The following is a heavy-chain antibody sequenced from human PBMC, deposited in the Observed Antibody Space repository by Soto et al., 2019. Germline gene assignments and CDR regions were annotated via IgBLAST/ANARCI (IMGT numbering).Heavy chain of an antibody. CDR2: INSGNGNT. J-gene: IGHJ5*02. V-gene: IGHV1-3*04. D-gene: IGHD2-2*01. CDR3: VRGDIVVIPAFFDP. CDR1: GYTFTTYA. Sequence: QVQIVQSGAEVKKPGASVKVSCKASGYTFTTYAIHWVRQAPGQRLEWMGWINSGNGNTKYSQNFQGRVTITRDTSANTAYMELSGLKSEDTAVYYCVRGDIVVIPAFFDPWGQGTLVTVSS.